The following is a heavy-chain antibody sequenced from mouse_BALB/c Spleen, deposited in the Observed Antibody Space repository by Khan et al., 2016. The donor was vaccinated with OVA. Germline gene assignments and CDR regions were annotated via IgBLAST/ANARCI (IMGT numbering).Heavy chain of an antibody. CDR3: ARRNYFGYTFAY. V-gene: IGHV1-77*01. J-gene: IGHJ3*01. Sequence: QVQLQQSGAELARPGASVKLSCKASGYTFTDYYINWVKQRTGQGLEWIGEISPGSGDTYYNERFKGKATLTADKSSSTAYMPLSSLTSEASAGYFCARRNYFGYTFAYWGQGTLVTVSA. D-gene: IGHD1-2*01. CDR1: GYTFTDYY. CDR2: ISPGSGDT.